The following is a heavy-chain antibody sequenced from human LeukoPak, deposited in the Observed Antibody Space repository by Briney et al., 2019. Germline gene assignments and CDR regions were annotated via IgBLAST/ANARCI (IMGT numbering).Heavy chain of an antibody. Sequence: PGGSLRLSCITSGFTFSTYSMSWVRQAPGKGLEWVSAINDDTPYYADSVKGRFTVSRDNSKNTLYLQMNSLRAEDTAVYYCARDVRYGSGIIGYWGQGTLVTVSS. V-gene: IGHV3-23*01. CDR2: INDDTP. CDR1: GFTFSTYS. D-gene: IGHD3-10*01. CDR3: ARDVRYGSGIIGY. J-gene: IGHJ4*02.